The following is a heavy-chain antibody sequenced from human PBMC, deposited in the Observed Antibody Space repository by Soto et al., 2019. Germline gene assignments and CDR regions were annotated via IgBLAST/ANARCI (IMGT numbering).Heavy chain of an antibody. D-gene: IGHD3-10*01. V-gene: IGHV4-31*03. CDR1: GGSISSGGYY. Sequence: QVQLQESSPGLVKPSQTLSLTCTVSGGSISSGGYYWSWIRQHPGKGLEWIGYIYYSGSTYYNPSLKSRVTISVDTSKNQFSLKLSSVTAADTAVYYCARELRFGEDYYGMDVWGQGTTVTVSS. CDR3: ARELRFGEDYYGMDV. CDR2: IYYSGST. J-gene: IGHJ6*02.